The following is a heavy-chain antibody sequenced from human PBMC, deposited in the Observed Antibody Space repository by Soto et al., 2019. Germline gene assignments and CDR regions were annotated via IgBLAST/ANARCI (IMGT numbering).Heavy chain of an antibody. Sequence: QVTLKESGPVLVKPTETLTLTCTVSGNARVAVSWIRQPPGKALEWLAYIFPNDDNSYSTSLQSRLTISRDTSKSQVVLTMTNMDPVDTATYYCAHMIYDSGIAFDVWGQGTTVTVSS. J-gene: IGHJ6*02. V-gene: IGHV2-26*01. CDR2: IFPNDDN. D-gene: IGHD3-10*01. CDR1: GNARVA. CDR3: AHMIYDSGIAFDV.